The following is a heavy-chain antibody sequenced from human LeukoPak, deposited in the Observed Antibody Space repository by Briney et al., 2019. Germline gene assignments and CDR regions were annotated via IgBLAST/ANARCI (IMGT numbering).Heavy chain of an antibody. CDR3: ASQGDSGYDY. CDR2: IYYSGST. Sequence: TSETLSLTCTVSGGSISSSSYYWGWIRQPPGKGLEWIGSIYYSGSTYYNPSLKSRVTISVDTSKNQFSLKLSSMTAADTAVYYCASQGDSGYDYWGQGTLVTVSS. CDR1: GGSISSSSYY. J-gene: IGHJ4*02. D-gene: IGHD3-22*01. V-gene: IGHV4-39*01.